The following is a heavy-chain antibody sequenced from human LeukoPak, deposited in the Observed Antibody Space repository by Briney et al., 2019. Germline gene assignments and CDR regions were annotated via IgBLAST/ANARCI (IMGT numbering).Heavy chain of an antibody. CDR3: ARDSGGSGYLWFDP. CDR1: GGSFSGYH. J-gene: IGHJ5*02. Sequence: SETLSLTCAVYGGSFSGYHWSWIRQSPGKGLEWIGEINHSASNSGGTNYNPSLKSRVTISLDTSKNQFSLKLTSVTAADTAVYYCARDSGGSGYLWFDPWGQGTLVTVSS. CDR2: INHSASNSGGT. D-gene: IGHD3-3*01. V-gene: IGHV4-34*01.